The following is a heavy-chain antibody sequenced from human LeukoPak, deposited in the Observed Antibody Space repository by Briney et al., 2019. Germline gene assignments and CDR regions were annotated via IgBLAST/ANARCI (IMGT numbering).Heavy chain of an antibody. J-gene: IGHJ5*02. V-gene: IGHV4-61*01. CDR2: IYYSGSA. CDR3: ARDSSCSGGTCYDT. CDR1: GDSVSSDSYY. Sequence: SETLSLTCTVSGDSVSSDSYYWSWIRQPPGKGLEWIAYIYYSGSANYNPSLKSRVTISIDTSKNQFSLKLTSVTAGDTAVYYCARDSSCSGGTCYDTWGQGTLVTVSS. D-gene: IGHD2-15*01.